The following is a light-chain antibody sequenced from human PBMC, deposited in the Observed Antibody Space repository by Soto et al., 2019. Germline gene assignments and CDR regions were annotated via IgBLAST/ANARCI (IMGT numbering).Light chain of an antibody. Sequence: QSVLTQPPSVSGAPGQRVTISCTGRSSNIGAGYPVHWYQQLPGTAPKLLVAGNRPSGVPDRFSVSKSGASASLAITGLHAEDEADYYCQSYDSSLSRRGVFGGGTKLTVL. CDR1: SSNIGAGYP. CDR2: G. V-gene: IGLV1-40*01. J-gene: IGLJ3*02. CDR3: QSYDSSLSRRGV.